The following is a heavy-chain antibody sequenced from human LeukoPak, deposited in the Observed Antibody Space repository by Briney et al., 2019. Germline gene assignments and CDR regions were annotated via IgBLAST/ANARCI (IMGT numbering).Heavy chain of an antibody. CDR3: ARQPPSGSYVNWFDP. D-gene: IGHD1-26*01. V-gene: IGHV4-34*01. Sequence: SETLSLTCAVYGGSFSGYYWSWIRQPPGKGLEWIGEINHSGSTNYNPSLKSRVTISVDTSKNQFSLKLSSVTAADTAVYYCARQPPSGSYVNWFDPWGQGTLVTVSS. CDR2: INHSGST. CDR1: GGSFSGYY. J-gene: IGHJ5*02.